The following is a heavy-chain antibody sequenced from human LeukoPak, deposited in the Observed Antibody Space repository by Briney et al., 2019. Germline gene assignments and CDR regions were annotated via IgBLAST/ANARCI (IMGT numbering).Heavy chain of an antibody. CDR3: AREFLGYGSGSVFDY. D-gene: IGHD3-10*01. Sequence: SQTLSLTCTVSGGSISSGSYYRSWIRQPAGKGLEWIGRIYTSGSTNYNPSLKSRVTISVDTSKNQFSLKLSSVTAADTAVYYCAREFLGYGSGSVFDYWGQGTLVTVSS. CDR1: GGSISSGSYY. CDR2: IYTSGST. V-gene: IGHV4-61*02. J-gene: IGHJ4*02.